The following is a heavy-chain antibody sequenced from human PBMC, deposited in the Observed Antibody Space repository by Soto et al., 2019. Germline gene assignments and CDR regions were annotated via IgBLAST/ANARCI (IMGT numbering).Heavy chain of an antibody. CDR3: ARDRVERYYYMDV. J-gene: IGHJ6*03. D-gene: IGHD6-13*01. CDR2: ISGSGGST. V-gene: IGHV3-23*01. Sequence: EVQLLESGGGLVQPGGSLRLSCAASGFTFSSYAMSWVRQAPGKGLEWVSAISGSGGSTYYADSVKGRFTISRDNSKNTLYVQMNSLRAEDTAVYYCARDRVERYYYMDVWGKGTTVTVSS. CDR1: GFTFSSYA.